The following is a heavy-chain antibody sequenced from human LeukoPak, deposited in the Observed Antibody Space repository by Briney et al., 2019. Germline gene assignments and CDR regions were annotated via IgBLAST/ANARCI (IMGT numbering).Heavy chain of an antibody. Sequence: GGSLRLSCAASGFSFSSYAMSWVRQAPGKGLEWVSAISGSGGTTYYADSVKGRFTISRDNSKNTLYLQMNSLRAEDTAVYYCAELGITMIGGVWGKGTTVTISS. CDR3: AELGITMIGGV. CDR1: GFSFSSYA. CDR2: ISGSGGTT. D-gene: IGHD3-10*02. J-gene: IGHJ6*04. V-gene: IGHV3-23*01.